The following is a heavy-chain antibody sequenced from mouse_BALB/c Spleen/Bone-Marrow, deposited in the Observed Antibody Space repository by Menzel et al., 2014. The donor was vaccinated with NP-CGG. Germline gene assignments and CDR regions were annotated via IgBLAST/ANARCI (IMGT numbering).Heavy chain of an antibody. D-gene: IGHD2-14*01. Sequence: VQLQQSGAELVKPGASIKLSCTASGFNIKDTYIHWVKQRPEQGLEWIGRIDPANVNTKYDPKFQGKATITADTSSNTAYLQLSSLTSEDTAVYYCARYRLGTYFDYWGQGTTLTVSS. J-gene: IGHJ2*01. CDR2: IDPANVNT. CDR1: GFNIKDTY. V-gene: IGHV14-3*02. CDR3: ARYRLGTYFDY.